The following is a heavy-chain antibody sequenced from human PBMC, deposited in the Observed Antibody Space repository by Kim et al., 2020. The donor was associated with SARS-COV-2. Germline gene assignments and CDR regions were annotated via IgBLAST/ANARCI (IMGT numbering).Heavy chain of an antibody. D-gene: IGHD3-10*01. CDR1: GFTFSSYG. Sequence: GGSLRLSCAASGFTFSSYGMHWVRQAPGKGLEWVAVISYDGSNKYYADSVKGRFTISRDNSKNTLYLQMNSLRAEDTAVYYCAKVEGTMVRDETYYYYGMDVWGQGTTVTVSS. V-gene: IGHV3-30*18. CDR2: ISYDGSNK. J-gene: IGHJ6*02. CDR3: AKVEGTMVRDETYYYYGMDV.